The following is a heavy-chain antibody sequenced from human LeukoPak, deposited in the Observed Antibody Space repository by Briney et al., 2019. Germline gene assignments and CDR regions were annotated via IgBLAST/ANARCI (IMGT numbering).Heavy chain of an antibody. J-gene: IGHJ6*03. Sequence: ASVSVSCKASGYSFTSYYMHWVRQAPGQGLEWMGIINPSGGSTSYAQKFQGRATMTRDTSTSTVYMELSSLRSEDTAVYYCARSPAGYMDVWGKGTTVTVSS. CDR3: ARSPAGYMDV. V-gene: IGHV1-46*01. D-gene: IGHD2-2*01. CDR2: INPSGGST. CDR1: GYSFTSYY.